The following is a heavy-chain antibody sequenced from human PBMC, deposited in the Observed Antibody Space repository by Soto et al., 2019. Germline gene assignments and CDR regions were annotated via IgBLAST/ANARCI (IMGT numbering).Heavy chain of an antibody. V-gene: IGHV3-48*03. CDR3: ARGSSWYSDAFDI. CDR2: ISSSGSTI. Sequence: GGSLRLSCAASGFSFSSYEMNWARQAPGKGLEWVSYISSSGSTIYYADSVKGRFTISRDNAKNSLYLQMNSLRAEDTAVYYCARGSSWYSDAFDIWGQGTMVT. J-gene: IGHJ3*02. CDR1: GFSFSSYE. D-gene: IGHD6-13*01.